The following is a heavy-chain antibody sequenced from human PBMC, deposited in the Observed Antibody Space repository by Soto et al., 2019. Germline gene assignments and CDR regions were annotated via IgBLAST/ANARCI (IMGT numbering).Heavy chain of an antibody. V-gene: IGHV1-2*02. CDR2: INPNSGGT. D-gene: IGHD2-2*01. CDR1: GYTFTGYY. Sequence: ASVKVSCKASGYTFTGYYMHWVRQAPGQGLEWMGWINPNSGGTNYAQRFQGRVTMTRDTSISTAYMELSRLRSDDTAVYYCARGPTYCSSTSCYDSGWFDPWGQGTLVTVSS. J-gene: IGHJ5*02. CDR3: ARGPTYCSSTSCYDSGWFDP.